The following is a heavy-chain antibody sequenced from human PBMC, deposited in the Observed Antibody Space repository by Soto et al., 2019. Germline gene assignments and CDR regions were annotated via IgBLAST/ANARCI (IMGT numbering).Heavy chain of an antibody. CDR1: GYTFTSYG. V-gene: IGHV1-18*01. J-gene: IGHJ4*02. D-gene: IGHD6-13*01. CDR3: ARAAWLGAAAPEYFDY. CDR2: ISAYNGNT. Sequence: ASVKVSCKASGYTFTSYGISWVRQAPGQGLEWMGWISAYNGNTNYAQKLQGRVTMTTDTSTSTAYMELRSLRSDDTAVYYCARAAWLGAAAPEYFDYWGQGTLVTVSS.